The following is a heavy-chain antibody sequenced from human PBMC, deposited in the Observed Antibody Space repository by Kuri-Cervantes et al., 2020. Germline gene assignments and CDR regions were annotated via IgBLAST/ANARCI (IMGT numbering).Heavy chain of an antibody. CDR1: GYTFTGYY. Sequence: ASVKVSCKASGYTFTGYYIHWVRQAPGQGLEWMGLIDPNSGDKRYPQKFQGRVTMTLDTSISTVYMDLSRLTSDDTAVYYCARDFAPDRISQWLVNYYGMDVWGQGTTVTVSS. V-gene: IGHV1-2*02. CDR2: IDPNSGDK. D-gene: IGHD6-19*01. CDR3: ARDFAPDRISQWLVNYYGMDV. J-gene: IGHJ6*02.